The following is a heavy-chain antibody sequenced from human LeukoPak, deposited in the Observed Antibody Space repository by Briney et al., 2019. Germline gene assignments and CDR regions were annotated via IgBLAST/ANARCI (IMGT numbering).Heavy chain of an antibody. V-gene: IGHV3-15*01. CDR3: TTGGWLPLAICSYDY. Sequence: PGGSLRLSCAASGFTFNSYGMHWVRQAPGKGLEWVGRMKIKTDGGTTDYAAPVKGRFTISRDDSKNTLYLQMNSLKTEDTAVYYCTTGGWLPLAICSYDYWGQGTLVTVSS. D-gene: IGHD5-12*01. J-gene: IGHJ4*02. CDR1: GFTFNSYG. CDR2: MKIKTDGGTT.